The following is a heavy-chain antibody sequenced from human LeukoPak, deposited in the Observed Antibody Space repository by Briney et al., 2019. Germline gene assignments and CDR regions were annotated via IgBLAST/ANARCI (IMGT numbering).Heavy chain of an antibody. Sequence: SETLSLTCTVSGYSISSGYYWGWIRQPPGKGLEWIGSIYHSGSTYYNPSLKSRVTISVDTSKNQFSLKLSSVTAADTAVYYCASGRPGDYGPWDYWGQGTLVTVSS. D-gene: IGHD4-17*01. J-gene: IGHJ4*02. CDR2: IYHSGST. V-gene: IGHV4-38-2*02. CDR3: ASGRPGDYGPWDY. CDR1: GYSISSGYY.